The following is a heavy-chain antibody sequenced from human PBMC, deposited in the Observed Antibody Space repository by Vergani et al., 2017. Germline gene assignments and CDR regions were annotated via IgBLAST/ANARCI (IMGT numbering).Heavy chain of an antibody. J-gene: IGHJ6*03. CDR1: GFTFSKYA. CDR3: ARDRGDWRYSRYFYNYYMDV. D-gene: IGHD2-8*02. V-gene: IGHV3-30-3*01. Sequence: QVHLEESGGGVIQPGRSLRLSCEASGFTFSKYAMHWVRQAPGAGLEWVAVITFDGDHQYIADSVKGRFSVSRDNSKNSLYLQMNRLRAGDTAFYYCARDRGDWRYSRYFYNYYMDVWGKGTTVTVSS. CDR2: ITFDGDHQ.